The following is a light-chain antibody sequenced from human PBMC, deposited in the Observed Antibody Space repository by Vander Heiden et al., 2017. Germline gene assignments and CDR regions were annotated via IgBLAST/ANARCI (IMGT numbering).Light chain of an antibody. Sequence: DIKMTQYPSTLYASVGDRVTITCRASQSISSWLAWYQQKPGKAPKLLIYKASSLESGVPSRFSGSGSGTEFTLTISSLQPDDFATYYCQQYNSYSWTFGQGTKVEIK. CDR1: QSISSW. J-gene: IGKJ1*01. V-gene: IGKV1-5*03. CDR3: QQYNSYSWT. CDR2: KAS.